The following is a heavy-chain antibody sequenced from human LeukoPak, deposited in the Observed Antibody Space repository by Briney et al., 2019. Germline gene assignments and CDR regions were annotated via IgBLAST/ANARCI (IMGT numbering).Heavy chain of an antibody. CDR2: LYNAGTT. CDR3: ARDHDYGDYFDY. Sequence: GGSLRLSCAASGFTVSSNYMSWVRQAPGKGLEWVSVLYNAGTTYYADSVKGRFTITRDNSKNTLYLQMYSLRAEDTAVYYCARDHDYGDYFDYWGQGTLVTVSS. CDR1: GFTVSSNY. V-gene: IGHV3-53*01. D-gene: IGHD4-17*01. J-gene: IGHJ4*02.